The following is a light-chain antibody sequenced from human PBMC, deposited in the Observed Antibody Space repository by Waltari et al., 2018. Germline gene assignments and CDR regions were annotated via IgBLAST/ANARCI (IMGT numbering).Light chain of an antibody. J-gene: IGKJ1*01. CDR2: GAS. Sequence: EIVMTQSPATLSVSPGDRATLSCRASQSVSSNLAWYQQKPGQAPRLLIYGASTRATGIPARFSGSGSGTECTLTISSLQSEDFAVYYCQQYNNWPSWTFGQGTKVEIK. CDR3: QQYNNWPSWT. CDR1: QSVSSN. V-gene: IGKV3-15*01.